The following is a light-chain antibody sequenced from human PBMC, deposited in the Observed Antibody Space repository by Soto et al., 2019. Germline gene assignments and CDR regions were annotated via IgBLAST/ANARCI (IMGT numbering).Light chain of an antibody. CDR1: QSISSW. CDR2: KAS. Sequence: DIQMTQSPSTLSASVGDRVTITCRASQSISSWLAWYQQKPGKAPKLSIYKASSLESGAPTRFSGSGSGTEFTLTISSLQPDDSATYYCQKYNSFPYTFGQGTKLEIK. J-gene: IGKJ2*01. V-gene: IGKV1-5*03. CDR3: QKYNSFPYT.